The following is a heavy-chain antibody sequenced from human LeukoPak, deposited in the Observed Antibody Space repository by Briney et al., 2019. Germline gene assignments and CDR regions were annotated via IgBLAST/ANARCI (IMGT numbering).Heavy chain of an antibody. CDR1: GFTFSSYG. V-gene: IGHV3-33*01. J-gene: IGHJ6*02. CDR2: IWYDGSNK. Sequence: PGGSLRLSCAASGFTFSSYGMHWVRQAPGKGLEWVGVIWYDGSNKYYADSVKGRFTISRDNSKNTLYLQMNSLRDEDTAVYYCARPYYSNYYYYGMDVWGQGTTVTVSS. D-gene: IGHD4-11*01. CDR3: ARPYYSNYYYYGMDV.